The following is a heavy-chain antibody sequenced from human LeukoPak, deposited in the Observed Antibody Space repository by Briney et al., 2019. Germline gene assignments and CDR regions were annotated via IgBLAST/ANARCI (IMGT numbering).Heavy chain of an antibody. J-gene: IGHJ4*02. V-gene: IGHV4-34*01. CDR2: INHSGST. D-gene: IGHD3-10*01. CDR3: ARGVGSQSEVRGVNPGIAFDY. CDR1: GGSFSGYY. Sequence: ASEALSLTCAVYGGSFSGYYWSWIRQPPGKGLEWIGEINHSGSTNYNPSLKSRVTISVDTSKNQFSLKLSSVTAADTAVYYCARGVGSQSEVRGVNPGIAFDYWGQGTLVTVSS.